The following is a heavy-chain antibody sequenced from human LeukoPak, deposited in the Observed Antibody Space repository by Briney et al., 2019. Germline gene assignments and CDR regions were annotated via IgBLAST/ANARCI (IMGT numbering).Heavy chain of an antibody. Sequence: PGGSLRLSCAASVFTFSVYWMHWVRQAPGKGLVWVSRISNDGSSTTYADSVKGRFTISRDDAKNTVYLQMNSLRAEDTAVYYCVRDSPTGYYTDHWGQGTLVTVSS. D-gene: IGHD3/OR15-3a*01. CDR2: ISNDGSST. V-gene: IGHV3-74*01. CDR3: VRDSPTGYYTDH. CDR1: VFTFSVYW. J-gene: IGHJ4*02.